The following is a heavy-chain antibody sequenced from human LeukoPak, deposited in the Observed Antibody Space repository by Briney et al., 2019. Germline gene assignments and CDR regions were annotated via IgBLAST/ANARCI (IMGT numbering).Heavy chain of an antibody. Sequence: PGGSLRLSCAASGFTFSSYSMNWVRQAPGKGLEWVSYISSSSSTIYYADSVKGRFTISRDNAKNSLYLQMNSLRAEDTAVYYCTNYDFWSGYDIDYWGQGALVTVSS. CDR1: GFTFSSYS. D-gene: IGHD3-3*01. J-gene: IGHJ4*02. V-gene: IGHV3-48*01. CDR2: ISSSSSTI. CDR3: TNYDFWSGYDIDY.